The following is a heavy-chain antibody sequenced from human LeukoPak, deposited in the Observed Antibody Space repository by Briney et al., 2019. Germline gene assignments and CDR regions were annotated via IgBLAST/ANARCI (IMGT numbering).Heavy chain of an antibody. V-gene: IGHV4-39*02. Sequence: SETLSLTRTVSGGSISSSSYYWGWIRQPPGKGLEWIGTIYYSGNTYYNPSLKSRVTISVDTSKNQFSLNLSSVTAADTAVYYCTRDNPYCSSTSCHMNAFDIWGQGTMVTVSS. J-gene: IGHJ3*02. D-gene: IGHD2-2*01. CDR1: GGSISSSSYY. CDR3: TRDNPYCSSTSCHMNAFDI. CDR2: IYYSGNT.